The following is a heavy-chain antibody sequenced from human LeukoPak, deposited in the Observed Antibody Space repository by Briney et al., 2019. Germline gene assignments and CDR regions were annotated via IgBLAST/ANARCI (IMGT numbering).Heavy chain of an antibody. D-gene: IGHD1-26*01. CDR3: ARGSGNFDY. Sequence: PSETLSLTCTVSGASITRYFWNWIRQPPGKGLEWIGYIYYSGSTNYNPSLKSRVTISVDTSKNQFSLKLSSVTAADTAVYYCARGSGNFDYWGQGTLVTVSS. V-gene: IGHV4-59*08. CDR1: GASITRYF. CDR2: IYYSGST. J-gene: IGHJ4*02.